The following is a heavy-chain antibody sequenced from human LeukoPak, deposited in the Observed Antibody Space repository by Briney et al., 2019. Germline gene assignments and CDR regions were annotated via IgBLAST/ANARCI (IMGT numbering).Heavy chain of an antibody. V-gene: IGHV1-69*05. J-gene: IGHJ2*01. CDR3: AANWAPGYFDL. CDR2: IIPIFGTA. CDR1: GYTFTSYY. Sequence: ASVKVSCKASGYTFTSYYMHWVRQAPGQGLEWMGGIIPIFGTANYAQKFQGRVTITTDESTSTAYMELSSLRSGDTAVYYCAANWAPGYFDLWGRGTLVTVSS. D-gene: IGHD1-1*01.